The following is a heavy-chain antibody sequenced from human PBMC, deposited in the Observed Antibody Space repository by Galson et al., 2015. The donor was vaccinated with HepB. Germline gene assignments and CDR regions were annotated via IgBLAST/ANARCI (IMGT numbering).Heavy chain of an antibody. CDR2: IISSSSTI. CDR3: ARGRYCSSTTCSSGDAFDI. J-gene: IGHJ3*02. CDR1: GFTFSTYS. D-gene: IGHD2-2*01. Sequence: SLRLSCAASGFTFSTYSMNWVRQAPGKGLEWVSYIISSSSTIYYADSVKGRFTISRDNAKNSLSLQMNSLRAEDTAVYYCARGRYCSSTTCSSGDAFDIWGQGTMVTVSS. V-gene: IGHV3-48*01.